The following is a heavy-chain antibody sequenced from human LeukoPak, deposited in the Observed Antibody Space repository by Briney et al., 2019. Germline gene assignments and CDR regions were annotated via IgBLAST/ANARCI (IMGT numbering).Heavy chain of an antibody. CDR2: INSNGSST. CDR1: GFTFSSYW. Sequence: PGGSLSLSCAASGFTFSSYWMHWVRQALGKGLVWVSRINSNGSSTSYADSVKGRFTISRDNAKNTLYLQMISLRAEDTAVYYCATSRTFDYWGQGTLVTVSS. CDR3: ATSRTFDY. V-gene: IGHV3-74*01. J-gene: IGHJ4*02.